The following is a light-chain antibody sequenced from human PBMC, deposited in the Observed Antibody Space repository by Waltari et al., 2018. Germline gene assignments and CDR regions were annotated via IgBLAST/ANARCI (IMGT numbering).Light chain of an antibody. J-gene: IGKJ1*01. Sequence: DIQMTQSPSSLSASVGDRVTITCRANQPITRYLKWYQQKPGKAPRLLIQGASSLQSEVPSRFSGSGSGTDFALTITSLQPEDFATYFCQQSYTTPRTFGQGTTVDIK. V-gene: IGKV1-39*01. CDR3: QQSYTTPRT. CDR1: QPITRY. CDR2: GAS.